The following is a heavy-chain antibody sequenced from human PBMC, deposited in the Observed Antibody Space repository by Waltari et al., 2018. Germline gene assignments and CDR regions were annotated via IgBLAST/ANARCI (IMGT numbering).Heavy chain of an antibody. CDR2: LRNTGGT. D-gene: IGHD3-22*01. V-gene: IGHV4-59*08. J-gene: IGHJ4*02. CDR3: ARVPTRYYDSLGWGFFDQ. Sequence: HVQLQESGPGLGKTSETLSLTCPVAGDFPSDYHRPWIRQAPGKGLEWIASLRNTGGTKCTPSLESRVTVSAVTSKKQFSLRLTSVTAADTAVYYCARVPTRYYDSLGWGFFDQWGQGILVTVSS. CDR1: GDFPSDYH.